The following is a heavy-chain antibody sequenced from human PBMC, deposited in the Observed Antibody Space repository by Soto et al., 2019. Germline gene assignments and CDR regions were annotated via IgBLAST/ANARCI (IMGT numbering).Heavy chain of an antibody. J-gene: IGHJ6*02. CDR1: GGSVSSGSYY. D-gene: IGHD2-8*01. CDR2: NYYSGST. Sequence: QVQLQESGPGLVKPSETLSLTCTVSGGSVSSGSYYWSWIRQPPGKGLEWIGYNYYSGSTNYNPSLKSRVTISVDTAKNQFSLKLSSVTAADTAVYYCARGVGYCTNGVCSYYYGMDVWGQGTTVTVSS. V-gene: IGHV4-61*01. CDR3: ARGVGYCTNGVCSYYYGMDV.